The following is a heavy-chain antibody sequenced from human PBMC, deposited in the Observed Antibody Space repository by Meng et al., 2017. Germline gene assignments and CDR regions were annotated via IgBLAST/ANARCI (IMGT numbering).Heavy chain of an antibody. CDR2: ISSSGSTI. D-gene: IGHD3-10*01. Sequence: GESLKISCAASGFTFSDYYMSWIRQAPGKGLEWGSYISSSGSTIYYADSVKGRFTISRDNAKNSLYLQMNSLRAEDTAVYYCATELGHGAGSLVFDIWGQGTMVTVSS. V-gene: IGHV3-11*01. CDR3: ATELGHGAGSLVFDI. J-gene: IGHJ3*02. CDR1: GFTFSDYY.